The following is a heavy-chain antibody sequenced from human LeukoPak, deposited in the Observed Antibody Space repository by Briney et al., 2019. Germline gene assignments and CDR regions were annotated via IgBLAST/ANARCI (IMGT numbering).Heavy chain of an antibody. D-gene: IGHD6-13*01. CDR2: ISYDGSNK. CDR1: GFTFSSYG. J-gene: IGHJ4*02. Sequence: GGSLRLSCAASGFTFSSYGMHWVRQAPGKGLEWVAVISYDGSNKYYADSVKGRFTISRDNPKNTLYLQMNSLRAEDTAVYYCAKGSIAAAGFDYWGQGTLVTVSS. CDR3: AKGSIAAAGFDY. V-gene: IGHV3-30*18.